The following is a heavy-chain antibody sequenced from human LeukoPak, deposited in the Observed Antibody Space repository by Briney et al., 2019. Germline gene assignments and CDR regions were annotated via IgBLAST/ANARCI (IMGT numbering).Heavy chain of an antibody. V-gene: IGHV3-23*01. CDR1: GFTFSSFA. CDR2: ISSGGAT. CDR3: AKERAEVGPTCFDY. Sequence: HPGGSLRLSCEASGFTFSSFAMSWVRQAPGKGLEWVSAISSGGATFYADSVKGRFTISRGKFKNTLYLQMNSLRAEDTAVYYCAKERAEVGPTCFDYWCQGTLVPVSS. D-gene: IGHD1-26*01. J-gene: IGHJ4*02.